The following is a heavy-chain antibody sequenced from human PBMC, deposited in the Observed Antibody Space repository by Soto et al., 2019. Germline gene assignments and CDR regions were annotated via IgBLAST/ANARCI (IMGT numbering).Heavy chain of an antibody. V-gene: IGHV3-72*01. CDR1: GFIFSDHF. CDR2: IRNKANTYIT. J-gene: IGHJ6*02. Sequence: GGSLRLSCAASGFIFSDHFMDWVRQAPGKGLEWVGRIRNKANTYITEYAASVKDRFTISRDDSKNSLYLQMNSLKTEDTAVYYCAREHRSVPYYYGLDVWGQGTTVTVSS. CDR3: AREHRSVPYYYGLDV. D-gene: IGHD2-15*01.